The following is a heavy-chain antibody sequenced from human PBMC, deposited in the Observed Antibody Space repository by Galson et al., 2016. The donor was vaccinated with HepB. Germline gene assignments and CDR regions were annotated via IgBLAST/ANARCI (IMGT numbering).Heavy chain of an antibody. D-gene: IGHD1-20*01. CDR1: GFTFSSHW. J-gene: IGHJ4*02. CDR3: ARDNWDDAGCSVDH. V-gene: IGHV3-74*01. CDR2: INTDGSST. Sequence: SLRLSCAASGFTFSSHWMHWVRQAPGKGLVWVSRINTDGSSTSYADSMKGRFTISRDNAKNTLYLQMNSLRAEDTAVYYCARDNWDDAGCSVDHWGQGTLVTVSS.